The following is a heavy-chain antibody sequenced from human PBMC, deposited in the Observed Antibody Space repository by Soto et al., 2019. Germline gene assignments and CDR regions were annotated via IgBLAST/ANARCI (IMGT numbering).Heavy chain of an antibody. D-gene: IGHD3-10*01. Sequence: SETLSLTCAVYGGSFSGYYWSWIRQPPGKGLEWIGEINHSGSTNYNPSLKSRVTISVDTSKNQFSLKLSSVTAEDTAVYYCARVARISMVVGGLDAMDVWGQGTTVTVSS. CDR1: GGSFSGYY. J-gene: IGHJ6*02. V-gene: IGHV4-34*01. CDR2: INHSGST. CDR3: ARVARISMVVGGLDAMDV.